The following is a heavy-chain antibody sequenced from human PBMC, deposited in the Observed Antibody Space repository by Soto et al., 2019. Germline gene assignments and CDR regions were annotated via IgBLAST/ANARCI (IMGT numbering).Heavy chain of an antibody. CDR1: GYSFTNYG. D-gene: IGHD6-19*01. CDR3: VRDRGVAPPVAGNTHYYYYMDV. Sequence: QDQLVQSGVEVKKPGASVKVSCKASGYSFTNYGITWVRQAPGQGFEWMGWISAYNGNTNYAQKFQGRVTMTTDASTSTAYLEWRSLRSDDTAVYYCVRDRGVAPPVAGNTHYYYYMDVWGKGTTVTVSS. V-gene: IGHV1-18*01. CDR2: ISAYNGNT. J-gene: IGHJ6*03.